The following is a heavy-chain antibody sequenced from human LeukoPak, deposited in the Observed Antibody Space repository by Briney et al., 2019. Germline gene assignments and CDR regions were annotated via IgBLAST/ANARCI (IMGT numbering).Heavy chain of an antibody. Sequence: QPGGSLRLSCAASGLTFSSYNMNWVRQAPGKGLEWVSYITSSSGTKYYADSVKGRFTISRDNAKNSLYLQMNSLRAEDTAVYYCARDILDFDPWGQGSLVTVSS. D-gene: IGHD2-21*01. V-gene: IGHV3-48*01. CDR3: ARDILDFDP. CDR2: ITSSSGTK. CDR1: GLTFSSYN. J-gene: IGHJ5*02.